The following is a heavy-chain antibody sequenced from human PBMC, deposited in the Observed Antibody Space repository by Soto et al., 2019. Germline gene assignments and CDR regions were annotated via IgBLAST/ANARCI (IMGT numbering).Heavy chain of an antibody. CDR3: ASSPIDTIGFVDY. V-gene: IGHV4-30-2*02. CDR1: GGSXSSGGYS. D-gene: IGHD3-22*01. Sequence: PSETLSLTCAVSGGSXSSGGYSWSWIRQPPGKGLEWIGYIYHSGSTYYNPSLKSRVTISVDRSKNQFSLKLTSVTTADTAVYYCASSPIDTIGFVDYWGQGTLVTVSS. CDR2: IYHSGST. J-gene: IGHJ4*02.